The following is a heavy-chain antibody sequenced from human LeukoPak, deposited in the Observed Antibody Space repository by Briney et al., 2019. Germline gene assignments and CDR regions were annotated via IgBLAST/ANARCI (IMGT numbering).Heavy chain of an antibody. Sequence: GGSLRLSCSASGFTFSDYDMNWVRQAPGKGLEWVSSISGLSTHIYYGDSVKGRFSISRDNAKNSVYLQTNSLGVEDTAIYYCGRAFPPLRTSSAGDLWGQGILVTVSS. V-gene: IGHV3-69-1*02. D-gene: IGHD3-16*01. CDR1: GFTFSDYD. CDR3: GRAFPPLRTSSAGDL. CDR2: ISGLSTHI. J-gene: IGHJ4*02.